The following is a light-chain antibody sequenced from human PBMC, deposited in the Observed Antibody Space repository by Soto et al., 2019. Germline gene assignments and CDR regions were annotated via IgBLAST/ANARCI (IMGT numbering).Light chain of an antibody. V-gene: IGKV1-39*01. J-gene: IGKJ4*01. CDR1: QSISSY. CDR2: VAS. Sequence: DIQMTQSPSSLSASVGDRVTITCRASQSISSYLSWYQQKPGKAPKLLINVASTLQSGVPSRFSGSGSGPDFTLAIRSLPPEDFATYYCQQSSSNPQTFGGGTKVDI. CDR3: QQSSSNPQT.